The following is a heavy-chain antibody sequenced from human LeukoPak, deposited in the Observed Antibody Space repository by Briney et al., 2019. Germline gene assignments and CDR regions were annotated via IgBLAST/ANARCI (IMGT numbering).Heavy chain of an antibody. Sequence: GGSLRLSCAASGFTVSSNYMSWVRQAPGKGLEWVSVIYSGGSTYYADSVKGRFTISRDNSKNTLYLQMNSLRAEDTAVYYCARGQYYYYGMDVWGQGTTDTVSS. CDR2: IYSGGST. CDR1: GFTVSSNY. V-gene: IGHV3-66*01. J-gene: IGHJ6*02. CDR3: ARGQYYYYGMDV.